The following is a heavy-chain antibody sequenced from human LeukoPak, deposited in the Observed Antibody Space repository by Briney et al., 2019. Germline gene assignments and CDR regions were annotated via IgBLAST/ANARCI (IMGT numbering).Heavy chain of an antibody. V-gene: IGHV1-8*01. CDR1: GYTFTSYD. CDR2: MNPNRGNT. D-gene: IGHD6-13*01. CDR3: ARAHRKQQLDSQVVYYMDV. Sequence: GASVKVSCKASGYTFTSYDINWVRQATGQGLEWMGWMNPNRGNTGYAQKFQGRVTMTRNTSISTAYMELSSLRSEDTAVYYCARAHRKQQLDSQVVYYMDVWGKGTTVTVSS. J-gene: IGHJ6*03.